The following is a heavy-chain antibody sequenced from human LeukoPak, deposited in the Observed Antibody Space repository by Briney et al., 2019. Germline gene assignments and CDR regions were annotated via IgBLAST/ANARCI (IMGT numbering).Heavy chain of an antibody. V-gene: IGHV4-4*07. D-gene: IGHD3-22*01. J-gene: IGHJ3*02. CDR3: ARDVYYYDSSGYENAFDI. CDR2: IHSSGST. CDR1: GGSISSYY. Sequence: IPSETLSLTCTFSGGSISSYYCGWVRQPAAKGLELVGRIHSSGSTNYNPSLKSRVTMSVDTSKNQFSLKLSSVTAADAAVYYCARDVYYYDSSGYENAFDIWGQGTMVTVSS.